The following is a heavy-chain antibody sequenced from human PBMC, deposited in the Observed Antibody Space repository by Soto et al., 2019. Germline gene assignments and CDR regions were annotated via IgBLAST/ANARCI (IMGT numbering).Heavy chain of an antibody. CDR1: GFSFSTYG. V-gene: IGHV3-33*01. Sequence: QVQLVESGGGVVQPGRSLKLSCAASGFSFSTYGFHWVRQAPGKGPEWVAVIWFDGSKKYYADSVEGRLTISRDNSKNTLFLQMKTLRDEDTAVYYCARDPASVGYHFDLWGQGTLVTGSS. J-gene: IGHJ4*02. CDR2: IWFDGSKK. D-gene: IGHD6-13*01. CDR3: ARDPASVGYHFDL.